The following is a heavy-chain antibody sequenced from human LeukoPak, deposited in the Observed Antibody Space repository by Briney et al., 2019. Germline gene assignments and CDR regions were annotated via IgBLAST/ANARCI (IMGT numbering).Heavy chain of an antibody. J-gene: IGHJ4*02. D-gene: IGHD2-2*01. CDR1: GFTFRSFG. V-gene: IGHV3-64D*09. CDR3: VKVYAAIVFDY. Sequence: GGSLRLSCSASGFTFRSFGMHWVRQAPGKGLEYVSGISSNGGSTYYADSVKGRFIISRDNSKNTLYLQMSSLRAEDTAVYYCVKVYAAIVFDYWGQGTLVTVSS. CDR2: ISSNGGST.